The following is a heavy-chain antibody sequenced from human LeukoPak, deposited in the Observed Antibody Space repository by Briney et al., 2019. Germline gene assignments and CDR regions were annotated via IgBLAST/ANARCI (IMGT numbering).Heavy chain of an antibody. V-gene: IGHV1-46*01. J-gene: IGHJ4*02. Sequence: GASVKVSCKASGYTITSHSMHWVRQAPGQGPEWMGIINPSGGSTNYAQKFQGRVTMTRDTFTNAVDMELSNLRSDDTAVYYCARAGVPVALISDYWGQGTLVTVSS. D-gene: IGHD3-10*01. CDR2: INPSGGST. CDR1: GYTITSHS. CDR3: ARAGVPVALISDY.